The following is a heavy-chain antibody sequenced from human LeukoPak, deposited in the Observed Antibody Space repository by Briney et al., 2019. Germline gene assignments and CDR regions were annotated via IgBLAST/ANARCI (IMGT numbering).Heavy chain of an antibody. D-gene: IGHD3-10*01. J-gene: IGHJ3*02. V-gene: IGHV1-18*01. CDR1: GYTFVNHG. Sequence: ASVKVSCKASGYTFVNHGISWVRQAPGQGLEWLGWISGYSDSSHYGQSVQGRVTMITDAATSTAYLELRSLRSDDTAVYYCARDMGYYGSVYAFDIWGQGTMVTVSS. CDR3: ARDMGYYGSVYAFDI. CDR2: ISGYSDSS.